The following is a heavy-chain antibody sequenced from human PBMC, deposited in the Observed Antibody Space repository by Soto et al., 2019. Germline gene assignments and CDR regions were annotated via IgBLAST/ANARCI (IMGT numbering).Heavy chain of an antibody. D-gene: IGHD2-8*01. Sequence: QVQLQQWGAGLLKSSETLSLTCAVSGGSFSDYYWSWIRQSPGKGLEWIGEINQSGNTNYNPSLKIRVSISIDTSKNHFSLKLSSVTAADTAVYYCATPTPAPGYCINGVCCGTTTFAFCGQGTVVTVSS. CDR2: INQSGNT. V-gene: IGHV4-34*01. J-gene: IGHJ3*01. CDR1: GGSFSDYY. CDR3: ATPTPAPGYCINGVCCGTTTFAF.